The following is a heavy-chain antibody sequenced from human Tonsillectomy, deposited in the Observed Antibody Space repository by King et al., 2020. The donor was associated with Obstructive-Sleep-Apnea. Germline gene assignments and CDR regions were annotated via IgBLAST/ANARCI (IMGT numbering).Heavy chain of an antibody. D-gene: IGHD3-10*01. CDR1: GGSISSYY. CDR2: IYYSGST. CDR3: ASHNGSGFDD. V-gene: IGHV4-59*01. Sequence: QLQLQESGPGLVKPSETLSLTCTVSGGSISSYYWSWLRQPPGKGLEWIGYIYYSGSTNNNPPLKSRVTISVDTSKNQFSLTLSSVTAADTAVYYCASHNGSGFDDWGQGTLVTVSS. J-gene: IGHJ4*02.